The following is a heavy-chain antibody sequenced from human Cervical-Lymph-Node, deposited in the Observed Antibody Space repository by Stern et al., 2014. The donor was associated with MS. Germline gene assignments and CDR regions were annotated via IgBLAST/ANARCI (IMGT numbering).Heavy chain of an antibody. CDR3: ASAYSSSHYYFDY. V-gene: IGHV3-33*01. D-gene: IGHD6-13*01. CDR1: GFSFSRYA. J-gene: IGHJ4*02. CDR2: IWYDGSNP. Sequence: VQLVESGGGVVQPGRSLRLSCAASGFSFSRYAMHWVRQAPGKGLEWVALIWYDGSNPYYADSVTGRFTISSEHFKNTLYLQMNSLRAEDTAVYYCASAYSSSHYYFDYWGQGTLVTVSS.